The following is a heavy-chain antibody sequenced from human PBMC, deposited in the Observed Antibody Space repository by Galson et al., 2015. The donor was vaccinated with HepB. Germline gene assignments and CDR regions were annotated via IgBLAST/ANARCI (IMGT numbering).Heavy chain of an antibody. V-gene: IGHV3-48*02. Sequence: SLRLSCAASGFTFSSYSMNWVRQAPGKGLEWVSYISSSSSTIYYADSVKGRFTISRDNAKNSLYLQMNSLRDEDTAVYYCARDGYDSSGYYPERDYYFDYWGQGTLVTVSS. J-gene: IGHJ4*02. CDR1: GFTFSSYS. CDR3: ARDGYDSSGYYPERDYYFDY. D-gene: IGHD3-22*01. CDR2: ISSSSSTI.